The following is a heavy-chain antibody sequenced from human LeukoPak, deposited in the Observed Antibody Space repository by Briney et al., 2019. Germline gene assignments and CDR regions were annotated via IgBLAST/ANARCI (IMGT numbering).Heavy chain of an antibody. J-gene: IGHJ6*03. D-gene: IGHD2-15*01. CDR3: ARVRCSGGSCPYYYYYYYMDV. CDR2: IYTSGST. Sequence: ASETLSLTCTVSGGSISSYYWSWIRQPAGKGLEWIGRIYTSGSTNYNPSLKSRVTMSVDTSKNQFSLKLSSVTAADTAVYYCARVRCSGGSCPYYYYYYYMDVWGKGTTVTVSS. V-gene: IGHV4-4*07. CDR1: GGSISSYY.